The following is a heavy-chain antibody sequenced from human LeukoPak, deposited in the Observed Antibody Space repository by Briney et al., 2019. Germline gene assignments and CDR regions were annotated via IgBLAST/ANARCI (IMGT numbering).Heavy chain of an antibody. D-gene: IGHD2-2*01. CDR3: ARDTPGEESH. Sequence: GGSLRLSCSASGFTFSAYWMSWVRQAPGKGLEWVANIKQHGSEKYYVDSVKGRFTISRDNAKNSLYLQMNSLRGEDTAVYYCARDTPGEESHWGQGTLVTVSS. CDR1: GFTFSAYW. V-gene: IGHV3-7*01. CDR2: IKQHGSEK. J-gene: IGHJ4*02.